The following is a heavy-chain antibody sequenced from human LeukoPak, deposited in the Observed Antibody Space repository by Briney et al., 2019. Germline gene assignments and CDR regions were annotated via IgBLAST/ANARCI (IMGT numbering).Heavy chain of an antibody. D-gene: IGHD6-13*01. CDR1: GYTFTSYD. CDR3: ARAGNSWYTADY. Sequence: ASVKVSCKASGYTFTSYDINWVRQATGQGLEWMGWMNPNSGNTGYAQKFQGRVTITRNTSISTAYMELSSLRSEDTAVYYCARAGNSWYTADYWGQGTLVTVSS. CDR2: MNPNSGNT. V-gene: IGHV1-8*03. J-gene: IGHJ4*02.